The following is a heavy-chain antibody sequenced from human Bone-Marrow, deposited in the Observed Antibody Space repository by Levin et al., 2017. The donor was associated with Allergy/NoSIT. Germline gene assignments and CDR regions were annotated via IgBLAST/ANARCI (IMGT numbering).Heavy chain of an antibody. CDR2: ISFDGSDK. J-gene: IGHJ6*02. V-gene: IGHV3-30*04. Sequence: SCVATGFTLDHYAFHWVRQAPGKGLEWVAVISFDGSDKHYADSVKGRFTISRDNSKNTLYLQMNSLRGEDTAVYYCARDRAVVMTNGMDVWGQGTAVTVSS. CDR3: ARDRAVVMTNGMDV. D-gene: IGHD4-23*01. CDR1: GFTLDHYA.